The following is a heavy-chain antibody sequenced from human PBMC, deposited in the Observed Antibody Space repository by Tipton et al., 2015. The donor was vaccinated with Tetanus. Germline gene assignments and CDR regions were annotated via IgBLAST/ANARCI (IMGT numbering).Heavy chain of an antibody. Sequence: GLVKPSETLSLTCTVSGGSIRSGDHQWNWIRQPPGKGLEWLAYISPSGRSNSNYSLKSRITISQDKSKNQFSLKLTSVTAADTAVYYCARWGDASGSTNLYAFDIWGQGTMVSVSS. J-gene: IGHJ3*02. V-gene: IGHV4-61*08. CDR1: GGSIRSGDHQ. D-gene: IGHD3-10*01. CDR3: ARWGDASGSTNLYAFDI. CDR2: ISPSGRS.